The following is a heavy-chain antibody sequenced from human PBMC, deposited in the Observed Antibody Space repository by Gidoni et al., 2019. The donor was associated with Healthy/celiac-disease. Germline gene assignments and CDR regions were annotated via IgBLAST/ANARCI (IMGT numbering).Heavy chain of an antibody. J-gene: IGHJ5*02. CDR1: GGSISSYY. D-gene: IGHD3-22*01. CDR2: IYYSGST. CDR3: ASSYYDSSGYLGWFDP. Sequence: QVQLQESGPGLVKPSATLSLTCTVSGGSISSYYWSWIRQPPGKGLEWIGYIYYSGSTNYNPSLKSRVTISVDTSKNQFSLKLSSVTAADTAVYYCASSYYDSSGYLGWFDPWGQGTLVTVSS. V-gene: IGHV4-59*08.